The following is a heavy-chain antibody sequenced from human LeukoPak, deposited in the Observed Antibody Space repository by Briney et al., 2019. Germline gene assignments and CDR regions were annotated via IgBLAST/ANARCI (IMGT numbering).Heavy chain of an antibody. CDR1: GFTFRRYW. Sequence: GVSLRLSCAASGFTFRRYWMTWVRQTQGKGLEWVANINQAGSDKNYVDSVKGRFTISRDNGKNSLYLQMNSLRAEDTALYYCAGDYYTSGSHWGQGTLVIVSS. CDR3: AGDYYTSGSH. J-gene: IGHJ4*02. CDR2: INQAGSDK. D-gene: IGHD3-10*01. V-gene: IGHV3-7*01.